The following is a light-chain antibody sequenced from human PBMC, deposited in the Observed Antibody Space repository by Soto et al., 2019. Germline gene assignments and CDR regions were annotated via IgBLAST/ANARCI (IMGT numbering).Light chain of an antibody. V-gene: IGKV3-20*01. CDR1: QTVTSTY. CDR3: QHYSNFLWT. J-gene: IGKJ1*01. CDR2: GVS. Sequence: EIVLTQSPGTLALSPGERATLSCRASQTVTSTYLAWYQQRPGQAPRLLIYGVSSRAIGIPARFSGSGSGTDFTLTISRLEPEDSAVYFSQHYSNFLWTFGQGTKVDIK.